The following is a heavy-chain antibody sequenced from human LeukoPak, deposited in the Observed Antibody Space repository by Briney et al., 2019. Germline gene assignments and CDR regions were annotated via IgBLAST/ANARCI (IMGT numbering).Heavy chain of an antibody. CDR1: GYTLTGYY. CDR3: AREAGYSGYDGLDY. J-gene: IGHJ4*02. Sequence: ASVKVSCKASGYTLTGYYMHWVRQAPGQGLEWMGWINPNSGGTNYAQKFQGRVTMTRDTSISTAYMELSRLRSDDTAVYYCAREAGYSGYDGLDYWGQGTLVTVSS. D-gene: IGHD5-12*01. V-gene: IGHV1-2*02. CDR2: INPNSGGT.